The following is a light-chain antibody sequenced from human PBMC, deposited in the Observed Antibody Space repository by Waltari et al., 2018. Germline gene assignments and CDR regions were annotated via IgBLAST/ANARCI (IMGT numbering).Light chain of an antibody. CDR2: SND. CDR3: ATWDDRLTGVV. J-gene: IGLJ2*01. CDR1: NSTIGSNT. Sequence: QSVLTQPPSASGTPGQSVTISCSGSNSTIGSNTVNWYQQVPGTAPKLLIYSNDQRPSGVPDRFSGSKSGTSASLAISGLQSEDEADYYCATWDDRLTGVVFGGGTKVTVL. V-gene: IGLV1-44*01.